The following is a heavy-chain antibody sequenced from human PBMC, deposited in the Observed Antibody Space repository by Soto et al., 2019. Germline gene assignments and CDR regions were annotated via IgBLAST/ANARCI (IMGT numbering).Heavy chain of an antibody. CDR2: IVPIFGRP. J-gene: IGHJ6*04. Sequence: QMQLAQSGAEVKKPGSSVKVSCNASGYTFNSYLLNWVRQAPGQGLEWIGGIVPIFGRPHSAEHLRGRVAITADESSDTAFVELTSLTFNDTATYYCASFPCRHGPYYNNLDVDVGGKGTTVIVSS. V-gene: IGHV1-69*01. CDR3: ASFPCRHGPYYNNLDVDV. CDR1: GYTFNSYL. D-gene: IGHD3-10*01.